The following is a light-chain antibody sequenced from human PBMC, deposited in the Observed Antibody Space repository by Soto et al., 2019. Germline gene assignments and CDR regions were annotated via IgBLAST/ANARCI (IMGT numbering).Light chain of an antibody. CDR2: GAS. Sequence: EIVLTQSPGTLYLSPGARATLSCRASESVSRNYLAWYQQKPGQAPRLLIDGASSRATGIPGRFSGSGSGTDCSLTISRLEPEDFAVYFCQQYGSSPPFTFGPGTKVDIK. CDR3: QQYGSSPPFT. CDR1: ESVSRNY. J-gene: IGKJ3*01. V-gene: IGKV3-20*01.